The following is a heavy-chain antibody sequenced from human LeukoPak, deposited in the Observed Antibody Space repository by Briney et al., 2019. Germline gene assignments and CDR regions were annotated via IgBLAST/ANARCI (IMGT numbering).Heavy chain of an antibody. D-gene: IGHD5-24*01. CDR1: GFTFSSYW. Sequence: PGGSLRLSCAASGFTFSSYWMNWVRQAPGRGLEWVANIKQDGSEKNYVDFVKGRFTISRDNAKNSLDLQMNSPRAEDTAMYYCARARGDGYQWYFDLWGRGTLVTVSS. J-gene: IGHJ2*01. V-gene: IGHV3-7*01. CDR2: IKQDGSEK. CDR3: ARARGDGYQWYFDL.